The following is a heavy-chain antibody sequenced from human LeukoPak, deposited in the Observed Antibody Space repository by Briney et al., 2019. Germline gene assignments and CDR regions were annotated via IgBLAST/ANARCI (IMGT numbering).Heavy chain of an antibody. D-gene: IGHD3-10*01. Sequence: QAGGSLRLSCTASGFTFSNYWMTWVRQTPGRRLEWLAQIKGDGSEKYFVDSVKGRVTISRDNAKNSLYLQMNSLRADDTAVYFCVRDSGFRSLDYWGQGTLVTVSS. J-gene: IGHJ4*02. V-gene: IGHV3-7*01. CDR2: IKGDGSEK. CDR1: GFTFSNYW. CDR3: VRDSGFRSLDY.